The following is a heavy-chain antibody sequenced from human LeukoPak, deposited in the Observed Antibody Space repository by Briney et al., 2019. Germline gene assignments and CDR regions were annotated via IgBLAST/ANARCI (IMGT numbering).Heavy chain of an antibody. CDR1: GFTFSSYA. Sequence: GGSLRLSCAASGFTFSSYAMHWVRRAPGKGLEWVAVISYDGSNKYFADSVKGRFTISRDNSKNTLYLQMNSLRAEDTAVYYCARPYSEGYCTNGVCYTEYYFDYWGQGTLVTVSS. CDR3: ARPYSEGYCTNGVCYTEYYFDY. V-gene: IGHV3-30-3*01. J-gene: IGHJ4*02. CDR2: ISYDGSNK. D-gene: IGHD2-8*01.